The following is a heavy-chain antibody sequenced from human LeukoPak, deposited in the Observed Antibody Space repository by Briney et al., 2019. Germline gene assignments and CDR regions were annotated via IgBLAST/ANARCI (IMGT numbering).Heavy chain of an antibody. CDR3: GGGEEGGDLYAAIFAY. D-gene: IGHD2-21*01. V-gene: IGHV4-59*01. J-gene: IGHJ4*02. CDR1: GVSITNYY. CDR2: IYYTGST. Sequence: SETLSLTCTVSGVSITNYYWSWIRRPPGKGLEWIGYIYYTGSTNYNLSLKSRVTISVDTSKNQFSLKLSSVTAADTAVYFCGGGEEGGDLYAAIFAYWGQGTLVTVSS.